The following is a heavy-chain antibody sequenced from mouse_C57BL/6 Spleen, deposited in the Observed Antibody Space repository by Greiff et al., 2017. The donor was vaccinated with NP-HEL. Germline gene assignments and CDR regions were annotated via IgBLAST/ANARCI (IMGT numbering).Heavy chain of an antibody. Sequence: EVKLLESGPELVKPGASVKMSCKASGYTFTDYNMHWVKQSHGKSLEWIGYINPNNGGTSYNHKFKGKATLTVNKSSSTAYMELRSLTSEDAAVYYCARSVHYGNYGYFDVWGTGTTVTVSS. CDR3: ARSVHYGNYGYFDV. D-gene: IGHD2-1*01. CDR1: GYTFTDYN. J-gene: IGHJ1*03. CDR2: INPNNGGT. V-gene: IGHV1-22*01.